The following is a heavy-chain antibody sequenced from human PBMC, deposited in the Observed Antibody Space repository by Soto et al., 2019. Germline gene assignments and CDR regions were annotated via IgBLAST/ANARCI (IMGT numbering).Heavy chain of an antibody. Sequence: GSLRLSCAASGFEFRANWMHWVRQAPGQGLVWVSRLNHEGTYKSYADSVKGRFTISRDNVKSELYLQMNNLRTEDTAVYYCARGGLEPFDYWGQGTLVTVSS. J-gene: IGHJ4*02. CDR1: GFEFRANW. V-gene: IGHV3-74*01. CDR2: LNHEGTYK. CDR3: ARGGLEPFDY. D-gene: IGHD1-1*01.